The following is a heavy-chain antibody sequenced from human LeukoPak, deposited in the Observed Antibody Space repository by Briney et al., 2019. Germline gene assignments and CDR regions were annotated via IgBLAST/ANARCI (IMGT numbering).Heavy chain of an antibody. V-gene: IGHV4-59*11. CDR3: ARDTYYGDYDFSYYGMDV. D-gene: IGHD4-17*01. Sequence: KPSETLSLTCTVSGGSISNHYWSWIRQPPGKGLEWIGYNYYSGSTNYNPSLKSRVTISIDASKNQFSLKLSSVTAAGTAVYYCARDTYYGDYDFSYYGMDVWGQGTTVIVSS. CDR2: NYYSGST. J-gene: IGHJ6*02. CDR1: GGSISNHY.